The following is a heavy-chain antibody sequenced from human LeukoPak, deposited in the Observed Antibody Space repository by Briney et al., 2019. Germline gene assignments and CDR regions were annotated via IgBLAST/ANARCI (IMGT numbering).Heavy chain of an antibody. V-gene: IGHV4-34*01. J-gene: IGHJ3*02. CDR2: INHSGST. CDR1: GGSFSGYY. Sequence: SETLSLTCAVYGGSFSGYYWSCIRQPPGKGLEWIGEINHSGSTNYNPSLKSRVTISVDTSKNQFSLKLSSVTAADTAVYYCARVADDAFDIWGQGTMVTVSS. CDR3: ARVADDAFDI.